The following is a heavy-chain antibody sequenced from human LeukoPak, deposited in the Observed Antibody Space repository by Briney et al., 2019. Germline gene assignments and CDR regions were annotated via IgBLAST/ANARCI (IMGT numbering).Heavy chain of an antibody. V-gene: IGHV3-30-3*01. CDR1: GFTFSSYA. J-gene: IGHJ4*02. CDR2: ISYDGSNK. D-gene: IGHD5-18*01. CDR3: ARGVSRYRWERRYYFDY. Sequence: GGSLRLSCAASGFTFSSYAMHWVRQAPGKGLEWVAVISYDGSNKYYADSVKGRFTISRDNSKNTLYLQMNSLRAEDTAVYYCARGVSRYRWERRYYFDYWGQGTLVTVSS.